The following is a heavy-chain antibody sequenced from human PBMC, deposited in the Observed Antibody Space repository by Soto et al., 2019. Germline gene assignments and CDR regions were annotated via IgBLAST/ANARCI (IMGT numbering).Heavy chain of an antibody. Sequence: SETLSLTCTVSGGSLSPNYWTWIRQPPGKGLEWVGYIYYSGSTYYNPSLKSRVTISVDTSKNQFSLKLSSVTAADTAVYYCACSFYDSSRRGVDPWGQGTLVTVSS. J-gene: IGHJ5*02. D-gene: IGHD3-22*01. CDR3: ACSFYDSSRRGVDP. CDR1: GGSLSPNY. V-gene: IGHV4-59*06. CDR2: IYYSGST.